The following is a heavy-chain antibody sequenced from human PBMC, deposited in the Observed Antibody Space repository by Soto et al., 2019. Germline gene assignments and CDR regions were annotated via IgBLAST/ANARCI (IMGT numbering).Heavy chain of an antibody. CDR1: GDSVSSYSVV. J-gene: IGHJ4*02. D-gene: IGHD6-25*01. CDR3: ARLIGNSGLDY. V-gene: IGHV6-1*01. CDR2: TYYRSKWYS. Sequence: SQTLSLTCAISGDSVSSYSVVWNWIRQSPSGGLEWLGRTYYRSKWYSEYAISVQSRITVNADTSKNQVSLQLDSVTPDDTAVYYCARLIGNSGLDYWGQGTLVTVSS.